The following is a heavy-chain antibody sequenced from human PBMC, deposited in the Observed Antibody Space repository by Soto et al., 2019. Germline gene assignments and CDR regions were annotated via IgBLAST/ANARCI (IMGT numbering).Heavy chain of an antibody. CDR3: AIEFPYYESSDSSFDY. Sequence: SPTLSLTCAISGDRVSGNSAAWNWIRQSPSRGLEWLGRTYYRSKWYNDYSVSVKSRITVTPDTSKNQFSLHLKSVTPEDTAVYYCAIEFPYYESSDSSFDYWGQGALLTLS. J-gene: IGHJ4*02. D-gene: IGHD3-16*01. CDR2: TYYRSKWYN. CDR1: GDRVSGNSAA. V-gene: IGHV6-1*01.